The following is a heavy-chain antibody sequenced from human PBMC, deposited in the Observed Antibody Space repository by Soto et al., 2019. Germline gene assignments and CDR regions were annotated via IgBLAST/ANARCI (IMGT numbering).Heavy chain of an antibody. CDR3: ARWPEGYYYYGMDV. J-gene: IGHJ6*02. CDR2: MNPNSGNT. V-gene: IGHV1-8*01. CDR1: GYTFTSYD. Sequence: QVQLVQSGAEVKKPGASVKVSCKASGYTFTSYDINWVRQATGQGLEWMGWMNPNSGNTGYAQKFQGRVTMTRNTSISTAYMELISLRSEDTAVYYCARWPEGYYYYGMDVWGQGTTVTVSS.